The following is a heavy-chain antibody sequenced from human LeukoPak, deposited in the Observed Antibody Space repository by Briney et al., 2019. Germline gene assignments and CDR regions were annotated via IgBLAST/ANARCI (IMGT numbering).Heavy chain of an antibody. CDR1: GYSISSGYY. CDR2: IYHSGRT. CDR3: ARGKPLVATMESPVDF. Sequence: SETLSLTCTVSGYSISSGYYWGWIRQPPGKGLEWIGSIYHSGRTFYNPSLKSRVTISVDTSTNQFSLKLTSVTAADTAVYYCARGKPLVATMESPVDFWGQGTLVTVSS. D-gene: IGHD5-12*01. J-gene: IGHJ4*02. V-gene: IGHV4-38-2*02.